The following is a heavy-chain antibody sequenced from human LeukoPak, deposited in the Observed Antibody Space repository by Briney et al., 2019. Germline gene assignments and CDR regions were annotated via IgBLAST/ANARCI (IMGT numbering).Heavy chain of an antibody. CDR2: INSDGSTT. D-gene: IGHD4-17*01. CDR1: GFTFDDYG. CDR3: ARDRHGAPDY. J-gene: IGHJ4*02. V-gene: IGHV3-74*01. Sequence: GGSLRLSCAASGFTFDDYGMSWVRQAPGKGLVWVSRINSDGSTTSHADSVKGRLTISRDNAKNTLYLQMNSLGAEDTAVYYCARDRHGAPDYWGQGTLVTVSS.